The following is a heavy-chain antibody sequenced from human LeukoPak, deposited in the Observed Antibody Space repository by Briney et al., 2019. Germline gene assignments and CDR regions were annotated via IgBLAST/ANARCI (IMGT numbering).Heavy chain of an antibody. V-gene: IGHV3-48*03. CDR1: GFTFSSYE. D-gene: IGHD3-22*01. Sequence: PGGSLRLSCAASGFTFSSYEMNWVRQAPGKGLDWVSYITSSGSTVYYADSVKGRFTISRDNAKNSLYLQMNSLRAEDTAVYYCARGLTLYYYDSSGYYYFDYWDQGTLVTVSS. J-gene: IGHJ4*02. CDR3: ARGLTLYYYDSSGYYYFDY. CDR2: ITSSGSTV.